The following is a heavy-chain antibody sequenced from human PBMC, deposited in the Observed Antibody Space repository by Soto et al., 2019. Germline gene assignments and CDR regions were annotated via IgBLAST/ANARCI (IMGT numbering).Heavy chain of an antibody. CDR1: GFTFSSYG. CDR3: ARDGSSGWYHGSFDY. J-gene: IGHJ4*02. Sequence: GGSLRLSCAASGFTFSSYGMHWVRQAPGKGLEWVAVIWYDGSNKYYADSVKGRFTISRDNSKNTLYLQMNSLRAEDTAVYYCARDGSSGWYHGSFDYWGQGTLVTVSS. D-gene: IGHD6-19*01. V-gene: IGHV3-33*01. CDR2: IWYDGSNK.